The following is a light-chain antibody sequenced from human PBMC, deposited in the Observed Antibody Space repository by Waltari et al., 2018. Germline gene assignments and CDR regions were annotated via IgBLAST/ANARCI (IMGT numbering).Light chain of an antibody. CDR1: SSNIGSNY. Sequence: QSVLTQPPSASGTPGQAVIISCPGSSSNIGSNYVYWYQQLPGTAPKLLIYRNNQRPSGVPDRFSGSKSGASASLAISGLRSEDEADYYCAVWDDSLSVGVFGGGTKLTVL. CDR3: AVWDDSLSVGV. CDR2: RNN. V-gene: IGLV1-47*01. J-gene: IGLJ2*01.